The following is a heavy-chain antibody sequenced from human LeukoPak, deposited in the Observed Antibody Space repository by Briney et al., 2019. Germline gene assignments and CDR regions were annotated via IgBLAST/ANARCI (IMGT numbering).Heavy chain of an antibody. CDR3: ARGTYCGGDCYFDY. J-gene: IGHJ4*02. Sequence: SETLSLTCTVSGGSISSGSYYWSWIRQPAGKGLEWVGRIYTSGSTNYNPSLKSRVTISVDTSKNQFSLKLSSVTAADTAVYYCARGTYCGGDCYFDYCGEGTLVTVSS. D-gene: IGHD2-21*02. CDR1: GGSISSGSYY. CDR2: IYTSGST. V-gene: IGHV4-61*02.